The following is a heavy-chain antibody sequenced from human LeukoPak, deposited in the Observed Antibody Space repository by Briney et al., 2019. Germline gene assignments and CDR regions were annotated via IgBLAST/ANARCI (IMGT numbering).Heavy chain of an antibody. J-gene: IGHJ4*02. V-gene: IGHV4-30-2*01. CDR1: GGSISSGGYS. D-gene: IGHD1-14*01. Sequence: SETLSLTCAVSGGSISSGGYSWSWIRQPPGKGLEWIGYIYHSGSTNYNPSLKSRVTISVDTSKNQFSLKLSSVTAADTAVYYCARRNLDYYSDYWGQGTLVTVSS. CDR2: IYHSGST. CDR3: ARRNLDYYSDY.